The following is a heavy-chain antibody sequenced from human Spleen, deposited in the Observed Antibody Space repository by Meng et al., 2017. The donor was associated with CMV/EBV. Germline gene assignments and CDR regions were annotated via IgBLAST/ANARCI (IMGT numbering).Heavy chain of an antibody. CDR1: AGSISSGDYY. V-gene: IGHV4-30-4*01. CDR2: IYNSGST. J-gene: IGHJ4*02. Sequence: GHLPGADPELVRPSQTLSLPVTVSAGSISSGDYYWSWIRQPSGKGLEWIGYIYNSGSTYYNPSLKSRVTISVDTSKNQFSLKLRFVTAADTAVYYCAREGRSHQVGVSVYWGQGNLVTVSS. D-gene: IGHD2-21*01. CDR3: AREGRSHQVGVSVY.